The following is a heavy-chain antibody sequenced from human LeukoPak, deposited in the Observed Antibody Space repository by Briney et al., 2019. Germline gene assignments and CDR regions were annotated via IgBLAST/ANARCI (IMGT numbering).Heavy chain of an antibody. CDR1: GYTFTGYY. D-gene: IGHD1-26*01. J-gene: IGHJ4*02. CDR3: ARESVGATTGFDY. V-gene: IGHV1-2*04. Sequence: EASVKVSCKASGYTFTGYYMHWVRQAPGQGLEWMGWINPNSGGTNYAQKFQGWVTMTRDTSISTAYMELSRLRSDDTAVYYCARESVGATTGFDYWGQGTLVTVSS. CDR2: INPNSGGT.